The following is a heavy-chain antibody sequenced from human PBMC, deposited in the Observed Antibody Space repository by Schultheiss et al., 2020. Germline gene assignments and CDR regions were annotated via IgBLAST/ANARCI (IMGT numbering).Heavy chain of an antibody. CDR3: ARDDTGLYDY. Sequence: VKVSCKASGFTFTSSAVQWVRQAPGQGLEWMGWISAYNGNTNYAQKLQGRVTMTTEISTKTAYMELSRLRSDDTAVYYCARDDTGLYDYWGQGTLVTVSA. V-gene: IGHV1-18*01. J-gene: IGHJ4*02. CDR2: ISAYNGNT. CDR1: GFTFTSSA.